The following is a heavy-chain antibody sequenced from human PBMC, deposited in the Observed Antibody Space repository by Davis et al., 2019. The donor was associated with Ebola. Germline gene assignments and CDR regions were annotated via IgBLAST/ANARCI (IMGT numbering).Heavy chain of an antibody. CDR1: GYTFPSYG. D-gene: IGHD5-24*01. CDR3: AMARDEMATMLGY. V-gene: IGHV1-46*01. CDR2: INPSGGST. J-gene: IGHJ4*02. Sequence: ASVKVSCKASGYTFPSYGISWVRQAPGQGLEWMGIINPSGGSTSYAQKFQGRVTMTRDTSTSTVYMELSSLRSEDTAVYYCAMARDEMATMLGYWGQGTLVTVSS.